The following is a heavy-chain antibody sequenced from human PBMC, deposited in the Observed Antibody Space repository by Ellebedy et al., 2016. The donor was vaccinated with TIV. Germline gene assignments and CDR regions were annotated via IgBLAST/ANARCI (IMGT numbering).Heavy chain of an antibody. Sequence: GESLKISCAASGFTFSDYYMSWIRQAPGKGLEWVSYISSSSSYTNYADPVRGRFTISRDNAKNSLYLQMHSLRAEDTAVYYCARDQGYCSGGNCFERYFDYWGQGTLVTVSS. CDR1: GFTFSDYY. CDR3: ARDQGYCSGGNCFERYFDY. CDR2: ISSSSSYT. J-gene: IGHJ4*02. V-gene: IGHV3-11*06. D-gene: IGHD2-15*01.